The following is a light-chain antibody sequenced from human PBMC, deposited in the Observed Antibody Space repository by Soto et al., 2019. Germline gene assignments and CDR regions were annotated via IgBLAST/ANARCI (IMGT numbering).Light chain of an antibody. CDR3: QQYGSSPLT. V-gene: IGKV3-20*01. CDR1: QSVSSNY. CDR2: GAS. J-gene: IGKJ4*01. Sequence: EIVLTQSPGTPSSSPGEGATLSCRASQSVSSNYLDWYQQKPGQAPRLLIYGASSRATGIPARFSGSGSGTDFALTISRLEPEDFAVDDCQQYGSSPLTFGGGTKVEIK.